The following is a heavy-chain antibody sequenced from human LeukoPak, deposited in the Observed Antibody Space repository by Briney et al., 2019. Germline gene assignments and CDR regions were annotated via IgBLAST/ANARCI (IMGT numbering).Heavy chain of an antibody. CDR2: IIPILGIA. J-gene: IGHJ4*02. CDR1: GGTFSSYA. CDR3: ARDQGGSYGFDY. Sequence: ASVKVSCKASGGTFSSYAISWVRQAPGQGLEWMGRIIPILGIANYAQKFQGRVTITADKSTSTAYMELSSLRSEDTAVYYCARDQGGSYGFDYWGQGTLVTVSS. D-gene: IGHD1-26*01. V-gene: IGHV1-69*04.